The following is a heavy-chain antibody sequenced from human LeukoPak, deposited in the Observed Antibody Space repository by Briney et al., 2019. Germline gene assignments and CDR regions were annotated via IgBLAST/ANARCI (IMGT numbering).Heavy chain of an antibody. CDR3: AKGVLGATRDVFDI. D-gene: IGHD1-26*01. Sequence: GGSLRLSCAASGFTFSSYWMSWVRQAPGKGLEWVANIKQDGGEKFYVDSVKGRFTISRDNAKNSLYLQMNSLRAEDTAVYYCAKGVLGATRDVFDIWGQGTMVTVSS. CDR2: IKQDGGEK. J-gene: IGHJ3*02. V-gene: IGHV3-7*01. CDR1: GFTFSSYW.